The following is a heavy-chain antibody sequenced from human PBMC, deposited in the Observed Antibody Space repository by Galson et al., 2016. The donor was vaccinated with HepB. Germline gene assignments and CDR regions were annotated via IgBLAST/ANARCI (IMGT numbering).Heavy chain of an antibody. J-gene: IGHJ4*02. Sequence: GYSFTTYALHWVRQAPGQRLEWMGWIKGVNGHTKYSPKFQDRVTITRNTSASTVYMELSSLRSEDTAVYYCAADSSGYWGQGTLVTVSS. CDR1: GYSFTTYA. CDR3: AADSSGY. CDR2: IKGVNGHT. V-gene: IGHV1-3*01. D-gene: IGHD6-25*01.